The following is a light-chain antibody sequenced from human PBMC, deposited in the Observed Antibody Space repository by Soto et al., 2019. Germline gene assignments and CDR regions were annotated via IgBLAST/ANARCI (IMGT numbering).Light chain of an antibody. CDR1: QSVTTN. Sequence: ETVLTQSPATLSVSPGERATFSCKASQSVTTNLAWYQKKPGQVPRLLIYGAFTRATGIPARFSGSGSGTEFTLSISSLQSEDFAIYHCQQYHSWPHTFGQGNKMEIK. CDR3: QQYHSWPHT. J-gene: IGKJ2*01. CDR2: GAF. V-gene: IGKV3-15*01.